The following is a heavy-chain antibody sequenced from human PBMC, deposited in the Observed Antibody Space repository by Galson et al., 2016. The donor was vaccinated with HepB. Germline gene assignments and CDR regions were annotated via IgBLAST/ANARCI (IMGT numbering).Heavy chain of an antibody. V-gene: IGHV4-31*03. D-gene: IGHD7-27*01. CDR3: ARDWGSGWFGP. CDR1: GDSISSGGFY. Sequence: TLSLTCTVSGDSISSGGFYWNWIRQLPGKGLEWIGYIYYSGSTSYNPSLKSRVSISVDTSKNQFSLKVSSVTAADTAVYYCARDWGSGWFGPWGQGILVTVSS. CDR2: IYYSGST. J-gene: IGHJ5*02.